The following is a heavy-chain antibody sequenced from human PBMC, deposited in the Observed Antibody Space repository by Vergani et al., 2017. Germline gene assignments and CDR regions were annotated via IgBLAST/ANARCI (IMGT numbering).Heavy chain of an antibody. J-gene: IGHJ4*02. CDR2: ISYDGSNK. V-gene: IGHV3-30-3*01. CDR1: GFTSSSYA. D-gene: IGHD4-17*01. CDR3: ARGASGDYVSSFDY. Sequence: QVQLVESGGGVVQPGRSLRLSCAASGFTSSSYALHCVRQAPGKGLEWVAVISYDGSNKYYADSVKGRFTISRDNSKNTLYLQMNSLRAEDTAVYYCARGASGDYVSSFDYWGQGTLVTVSS.